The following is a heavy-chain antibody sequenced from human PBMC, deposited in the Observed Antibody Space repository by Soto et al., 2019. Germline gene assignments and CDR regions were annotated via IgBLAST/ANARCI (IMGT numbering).Heavy chain of an antibody. V-gene: IGHV1-8*01. D-gene: IGHD3-3*01. CDR2: MDPNSGST. Sequence: QAQLVQSGAEVRKPGASVKVSCKASGYTFTTYDINWVRQAPGQGLEWQGWMDPNSGSTGYAQNCQGRITMTRNISRNTAHMELSSLQSEDTAVYYCARERKFDFWRKGLDVWGQGTTVTVSS. J-gene: IGHJ6*02. CDR3: ARERKFDFWRKGLDV. CDR1: GYTFTTYD.